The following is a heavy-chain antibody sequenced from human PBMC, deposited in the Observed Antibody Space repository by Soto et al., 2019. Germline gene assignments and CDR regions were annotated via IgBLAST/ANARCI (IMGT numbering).Heavy chain of an antibody. CDR3: ARASSRSYGSGSSNYYYMDV. Sequence: GSLRLSCAASGFTFSSYDMHWVRQATGKGLEWVSAIGTAGDTYYPGSVKGRFTISRENAKNSLYLQMNSLRAGDTAVYYCARASSRSYGSGSSNYYYMDVWGKGTTVTVSS. CDR1: GFTFSSYD. CDR2: IGTAGDT. V-gene: IGHV3-13*01. D-gene: IGHD3-10*01. J-gene: IGHJ6*03.